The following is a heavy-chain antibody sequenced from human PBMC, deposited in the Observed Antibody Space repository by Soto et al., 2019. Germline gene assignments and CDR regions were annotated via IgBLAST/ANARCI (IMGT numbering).Heavy chain of an antibody. V-gene: IGHV4-59*01. J-gene: IGHJ5*02. CDR2: THDSGST. D-gene: IGHD3-22*01. CDR1: GGSISSYY. CDR3: AMAYYDTSAYRLDP. Sequence: PSETLSLTCTVSGGSISSYYWSWIRQSPGKGLEWIGYTHDSGSTNYNPSLKSRVTISVDTSKNQFSLKLNSVTAADTAVYYCAMAYYDTSAYRLDPWGQGTLVTVSS.